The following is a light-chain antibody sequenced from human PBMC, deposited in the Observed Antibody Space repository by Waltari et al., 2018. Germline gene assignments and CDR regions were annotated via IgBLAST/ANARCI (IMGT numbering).Light chain of an antibody. CDR1: TNDIGSYDY. CDR2: EVS. CDR3: SSYVASRIV. J-gene: IGLJ2*01. V-gene: IGLV2-8*01. Sequence: QSALTQPPSASGSPGQSVTLSCTGTTNDIGSYDYVSWYQHHPGKAPKLIISEVSNLPSGFSKRFSGSKSGSTASLTVSALQVEDEAIYYCSSYVASRIVFGGGTRLTVL.